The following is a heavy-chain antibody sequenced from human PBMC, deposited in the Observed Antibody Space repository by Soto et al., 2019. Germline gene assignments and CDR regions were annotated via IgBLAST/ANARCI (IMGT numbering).Heavy chain of an antibody. J-gene: IGHJ4*02. CDR3: AKDKGYSSGWTGPDY. CDR2: ISWNSGSI. D-gene: IGHD6-19*01. V-gene: IGHV3-9*01. Sequence: PGGSLRLSCAASGFTFDDYAMHWVRQAPGKGLEWVSGISWNSGSIGYADSVKGRFTISRDNAKNSLYLQMNSLRAEDTALYYCAKDKGYSSGWTGPDYWGQGTLVTVS. CDR1: GFTFDDYA.